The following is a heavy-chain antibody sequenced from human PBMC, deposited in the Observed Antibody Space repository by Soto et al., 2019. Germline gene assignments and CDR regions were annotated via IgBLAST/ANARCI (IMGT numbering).Heavy chain of an antibody. CDR1: GYPVTAYY. CDR2: INPATGAA. Sequence: QLHLVQSGAVVKKPGASVTVSCSASGYPVTAYYMHWVRQAPGRGLEWMGGINPATGAAKYTQTFQGGVTMPRDTSTSTVFMELSGLTSGDPAVFYLARGGGVGVAGSAAFDMWGQGTLVTVSS. CDR3: ARGGGVGVAGSAAFDM. J-gene: IGHJ3*02. V-gene: IGHV1-2*02. D-gene: IGHD3-3*01.